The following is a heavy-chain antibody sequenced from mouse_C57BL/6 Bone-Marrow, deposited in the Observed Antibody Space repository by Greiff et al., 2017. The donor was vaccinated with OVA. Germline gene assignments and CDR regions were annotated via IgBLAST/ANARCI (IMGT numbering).Heavy chain of an antibody. D-gene: IGHD1-1*01. V-gene: IGHV1-26*01. CDR2: INPNNGGT. J-gene: IGHJ2*01. CDR3: ARLGITTVVAWDYFDY. CDR1: GYTFTDYY. Sequence: EVQLQQSGPELVKPGASVKISCKASGYTFTDYYMNWVKQSHGKSLEWIGDINPNNGGTSYNQKFKGKATLTVDKSSSTAYMELRSLTSEDSAVYYCARLGITTVVAWDYFDYWGQGTTLTVSS.